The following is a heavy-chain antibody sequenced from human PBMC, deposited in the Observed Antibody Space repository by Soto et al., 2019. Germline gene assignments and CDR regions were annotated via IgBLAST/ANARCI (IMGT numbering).Heavy chain of an antibody. J-gene: IGHJ3*02. Sequence: GGSLRLSCAASGFTFSNYAMSWVRQAPGKGLEWVSVIGGDGGSPYYADSVKGRFSISRDNSKNTLYLQLHSLRAEDTAVYYCARDEDIVVVPAAMSAFDIWGQGTMVTVS. CDR3: ARDEDIVVVPAAMSAFDI. V-gene: IGHV3-23*01. CDR1: GFTFSNYA. CDR2: IGGDGGSP. D-gene: IGHD2-2*01.